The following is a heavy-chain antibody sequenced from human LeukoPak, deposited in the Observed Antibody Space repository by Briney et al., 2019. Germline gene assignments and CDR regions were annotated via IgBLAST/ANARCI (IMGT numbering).Heavy chain of an antibody. J-gene: IGHJ6*03. D-gene: IGHD2-8*02. Sequence: GGSLRLSCAASGFTFSTYAMSWVRQAPGKGLEWVSTISGSGANTYYADSVRGRFTISRDNSKNTLYLHMNSLRAEDTAVYYCASPTGYSFMDVWGQGTTVTVSS. CDR1: GFTFSTYA. CDR3: ASPTGYSFMDV. CDR2: ISGSGANT. V-gene: IGHV3-23*01.